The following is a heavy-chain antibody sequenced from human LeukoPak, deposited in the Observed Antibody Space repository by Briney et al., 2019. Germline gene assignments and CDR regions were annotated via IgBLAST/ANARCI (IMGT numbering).Heavy chain of an antibody. CDR3: ARGVRVPAANAFDI. CDR2: TYHSGST. CDR1: GGSISSGGYS. V-gene: IGHV4-30-2*01. D-gene: IGHD2-2*01. Sequence: PSETLSLTCAVSGGSISSGGYSWSWIRQPPGKGLEWIGYTYHSGSTYYNPSLKSRVTISVDRSKNQFSLKLSSVTAADTAVYYCARGVRVPAANAFDIWGQGTMVTVSS. J-gene: IGHJ3*02.